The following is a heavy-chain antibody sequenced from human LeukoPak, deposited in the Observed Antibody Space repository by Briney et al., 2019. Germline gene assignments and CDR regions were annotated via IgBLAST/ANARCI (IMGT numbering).Heavy chain of an antibody. CDR1: GVTFSSHG. Sequence: GGSLRLSCTASGVTFSSHGMHWVRQAPGKGLEWVALIWYDGSNKYYADSVKGRFTISRDNSRNTLYLQTNSLRAEDTAVYYCARLRGSYMDSWGQGTLVTVSS. CDR3: ARLRGSYMDS. CDR2: IWYDGSNK. D-gene: IGHD1-26*01. V-gene: IGHV3-33*01. J-gene: IGHJ4*02.